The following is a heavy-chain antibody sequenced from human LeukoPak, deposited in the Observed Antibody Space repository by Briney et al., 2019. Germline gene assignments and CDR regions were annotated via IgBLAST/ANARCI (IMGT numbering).Heavy chain of an antibody. Sequence: PGGSLRLSCAASGFTVSGNYMSWVRQAPGKGLEWVSVIYSGGSTYYADSVKGRFTISRDNSKNTLYLQMNSLRTEDTAVYYCARGGRGYYDSSGYYPDYFDYWGQGTLVTVSS. D-gene: IGHD3-22*01. CDR2: IYSGGST. V-gene: IGHV3-53*01. CDR3: ARGGRGYYDSSGYYPDYFDY. J-gene: IGHJ4*02. CDR1: GFTVSGNY.